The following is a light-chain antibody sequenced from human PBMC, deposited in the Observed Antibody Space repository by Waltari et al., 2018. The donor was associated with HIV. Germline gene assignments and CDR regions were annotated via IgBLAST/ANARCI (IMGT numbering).Light chain of an antibody. Sequence: EIVMTQYPATLPVSPGERATLSGRASQSVSRNLAWYQQKPGQAPRLLIYRASTRATGIPARFSGSGSGTEFTLTISSLQSEDFADYYCQQYNNWPLTFGGGTKVEIK. CDR1: QSVSRN. V-gene: IGKV3-15*01. J-gene: IGKJ4*01. CDR2: RAS. CDR3: QQYNNWPLT.